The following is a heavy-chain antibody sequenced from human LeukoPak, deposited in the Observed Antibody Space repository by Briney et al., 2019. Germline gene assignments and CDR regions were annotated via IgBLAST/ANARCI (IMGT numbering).Heavy chain of an antibody. V-gene: IGHV1-69*11. CDR3: ATSSRTYSSTDY. Sequence: SVKVSCKASGGTFSSYAISWVRQAPGQGLEWMGWIILILGSANYAQSFQGRVTMTADESTSTAYMELSSLRSEDTAVYYCATSSRTYSSTDYWGQGTLVTVSS. CDR2: IILILGSA. J-gene: IGHJ4*02. D-gene: IGHD6-13*01. CDR1: GGTFSSYA.